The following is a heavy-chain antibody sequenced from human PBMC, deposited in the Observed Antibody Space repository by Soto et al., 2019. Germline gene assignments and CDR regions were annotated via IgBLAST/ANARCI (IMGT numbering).Heavy chain of an antibody. CDR2: IYIGGST. CDR3: ARGTNRLLDL. Sequence: GGSLRLSCAASGFTVSSTYMTWVRQAPGKGLEWVSVIYIGGSTCYIDSVKGRFTISRDNSKNTLSLQMNSLRAEDTAMYYCARGTNRLLDLWGQGTLVTVSS. CDR1: GFTVSSTY. D-gene: IGHD1-1*01. V-gene: IGHV3-66*01. J-gene: IGHJ4*02.